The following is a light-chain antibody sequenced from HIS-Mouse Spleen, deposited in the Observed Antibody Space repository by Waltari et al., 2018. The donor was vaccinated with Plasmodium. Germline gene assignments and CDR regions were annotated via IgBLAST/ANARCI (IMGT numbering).Light chain of an antibody. CDR2: EDS. CDR3: YSTDSSGNHRV. V-gene: IGLV3-10*01. CDR1: AFPKKH. J-gene: IGLJ3*02. Sequence: SLDLPQPPSVSASPGPTATITCSAHAFPKKHALWYQQKSGQAPVLVIYEDSKRPSGIPERFSGSSSGTMATLTISGAQVEDEADYYCYSTDSSGNHRVFGGGTKLTVL.